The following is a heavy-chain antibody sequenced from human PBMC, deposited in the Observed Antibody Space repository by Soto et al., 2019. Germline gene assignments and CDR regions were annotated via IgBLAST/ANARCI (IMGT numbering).Heavy chain of an antibody. CDR2: IKQDGSEK. D-gene: IGHD3-3*01. J-gene: IGHJ6*03. V-gene: IGHV3-7*01. CDR3: ARDREGTQYYDFWSGLHYYYYMDV. Sequence: GGSLRLSCAASGFTFSSYWMSWVRQAPGKGLEWVANIKQDGSEKYYVDSVKGRFTISRDNAKNSLYLQMNSLRAEDTAVYYCARDREGTQYYDFWSGLHYYYYMDVWGKGTTVTVSS. CDR1: GFTFSSYW.